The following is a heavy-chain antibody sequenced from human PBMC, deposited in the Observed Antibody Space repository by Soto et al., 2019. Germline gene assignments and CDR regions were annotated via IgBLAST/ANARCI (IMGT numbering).Heavy chain of an antibody. V-gene: IGHV3-23*01. J-gene: IGHJ4*02. D-gene: IGHD1-26*01. Sequence: GGSLRLSCAASGFTFSSYAMNWVRQAPGKGLEWVSAISNSGGNTYYADSVKGRFTISRDNSKNTLYLQMNGLRTEDTAIYYCAKSGSHSYFDYWGQGTLVTVSS. CDR2: ISNSGGNT. CDR1: GFTFSSYA. CDR3: AKSGSHSYFDY.